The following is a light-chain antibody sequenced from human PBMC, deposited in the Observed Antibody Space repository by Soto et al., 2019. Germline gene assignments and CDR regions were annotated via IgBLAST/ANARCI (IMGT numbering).Light chain of an antibody. Sequence: QSALTQPASVSGSPGQSITISCTGSGSAAGSYRLVSWYQCHPGKVPKLIIYEGNKRPSNISDRFSGSEPGNTASLTISGLQAEDEADYFCFSFTTTSTHVFGTGTKVTVL. J-gene: IGLJ1*01. CDR3: FSFTTTSTHV. CDR2: EGN. V-gene: IGLV2-14*02. CDR1: GSAAGSYRL.